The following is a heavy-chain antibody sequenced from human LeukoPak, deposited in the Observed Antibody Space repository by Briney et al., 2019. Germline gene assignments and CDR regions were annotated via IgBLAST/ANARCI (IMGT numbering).Heavy chain of an antibody. D-gene: IGHD2-15*01. CDR1: GGSISSYY. CDR2: LYYSGST. Sequence: SETLSLTCTVSGGSISSYYWSWIRQPPGKGLEWIGYLYYSGSTNYNPSLKSRVTISRDTSKNEFSLKLSSVTAADTAVYYCARDSPPAHCSGGSCYFDHWGQGTLVTVSS. CDR3: ARDSPPAHCSGGSCYFDH. V-gene: IGHV4-59*12. J-gene: IGHJ4*02.